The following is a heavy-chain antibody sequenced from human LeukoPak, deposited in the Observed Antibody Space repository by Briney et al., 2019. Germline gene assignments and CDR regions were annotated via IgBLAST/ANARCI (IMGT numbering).Heavy chain of an antibody. CDR3: ARGARTGGYSYGRYYYYYMDV. CDR1: GGSFSGYY. CDR2: INHSGST. J-gene: IGHJ6*03. D-gene: IGHD5-18*01. Sequence: SETLSLTCAVYGGSFSGYYWSWIRQPPGKGLEWIGEINHSGSTNYNPSFKSRVTISVDTSKNQFSLKLSSVTAADTAVYYCARGARTGGYSYGRYYYYYMDVWGKGTTVTVSS. V-gene: IGHV4-34*01.